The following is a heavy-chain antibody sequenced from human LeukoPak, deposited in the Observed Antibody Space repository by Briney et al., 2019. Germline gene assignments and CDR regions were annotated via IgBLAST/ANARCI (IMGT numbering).Heavy chain of an antibody. D-gene: IGHD5-12*01. Sequence: GGSLRLSCAASGFTFSSYEMNWVRQAPGKGLEWVSYISSSGSTIYYADSVKGRFTISRDNAKNSLYLQMNSLRAEDTAVYYCARAGGGYYYYYYYMDVWGKGTTVTVSS. J-gene: IGHJ6*03. V-gene: IGHV3-48*03. CDR3: ARAGGGYYYYYYYMDV. CDR1: GFTFSSYE. CDR2: ISSSGSTI.